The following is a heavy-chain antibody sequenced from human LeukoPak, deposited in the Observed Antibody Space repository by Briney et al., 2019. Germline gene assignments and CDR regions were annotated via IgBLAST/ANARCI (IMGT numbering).Heavy chain of an antibody. CDR2: ISNDATKK. V-gene: IGHV3-30*03. Sequence: GGSLRLSCAASGFTFSTYAMHWVRQAPGKGLEWVAVISNDATKKYYADSVKGRSTISRDNSERTLYLQMNSLRSEDTAVYYCARDRIVVIPTYRMDVWGQGTTVTVSS. D-gene: IGHD2-2*01. CDR1: GFTFSTYA. J-gene: IGHJ6*02. CDR3: ARDRIVVIPTYRMDV.